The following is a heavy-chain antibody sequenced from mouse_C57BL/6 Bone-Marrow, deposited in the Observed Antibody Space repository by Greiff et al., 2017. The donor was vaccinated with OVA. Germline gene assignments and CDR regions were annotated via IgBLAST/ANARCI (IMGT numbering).Heavy chain of an antibody. D-gene: IGHD1-1*01. V-gene: IGHV1-76*01. CDR3: ARDYYGSHY. Sequence: QVQLKQSGAELVRPGASVPLSCKASGYTFTDYYINWVKQRPGQGLEWIARLYPGSGTTYYNEKFKGKATLTAEKSSSTAYMQLSSLTSEDSAVYFCARDYYGSHYWGQGTTLTVSS. CDR2: LYPGSGTT. CDR1: GYTFTDYY. J-gene: IGHJ2*01.